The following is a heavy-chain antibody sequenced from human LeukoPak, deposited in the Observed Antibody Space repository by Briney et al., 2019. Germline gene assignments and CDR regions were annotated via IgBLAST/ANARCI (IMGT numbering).Heavy chain of an antibody. Sequence: SETLSLTCTASGGSISSYYWSWIRQPAGKGLEWIGRIYTSGSTNYNPSLKSRVTMSVDTSKNQFSLKLSSVTAADTAVYYCARDGDQTGYFDYWGKGTLVTVSS. V-gene: IGHV4-4*07. CDR3: ARDGDQTGYFDY. D-gene: IGHD7-27*01. CDR1: GGSISSYY. CDR2: IYTSGST. J-gene: IGHJ4*02.